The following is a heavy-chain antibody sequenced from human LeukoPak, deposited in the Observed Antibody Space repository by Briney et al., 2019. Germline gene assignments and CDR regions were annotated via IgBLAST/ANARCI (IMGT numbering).Heavy chain of an antibody. V-gene: IGHV1-18*01. CDR2: ISTHNGDT. D-gene: IGHD6-19*01. CDR1: GYTFTTYG. Sequence: ASVKVSCKASGYTFTTYGLNWVRQAPGQGLEWMGWISTHNGDTNYAQKFQGRVTMNTNTSTRTAYMELRSLRSDDTAVYYCATRVVAGIPYYFDHWGQGTLVTVSS. J-gene: IGHJ4*02. CDR3: ATRVVAGIPYYFDH.